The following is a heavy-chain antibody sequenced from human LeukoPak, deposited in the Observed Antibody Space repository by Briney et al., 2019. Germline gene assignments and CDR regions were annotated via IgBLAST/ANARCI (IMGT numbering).Heavy chain of an antibody. D-gene: IGHD2-2*01. Sequence: PGGSLRLSCAASGFTFSNAWMSWVRQAPGKGLEWVGRIKGKTDGGTTDYAAPVKGRFTISRDASKNTLDLQMNSLKTEDTAVYYCTTRRLYCTSTTCSRSQVAYWGQGTLVTVSS. CDR1: GFTFSNAW. CDR3: TTRRLYCTSTTCSRSQVAY. V-gene: IGHV3-15*01. CDR2: IKGKTDGGTT. J-gene: IGHJ4*02.